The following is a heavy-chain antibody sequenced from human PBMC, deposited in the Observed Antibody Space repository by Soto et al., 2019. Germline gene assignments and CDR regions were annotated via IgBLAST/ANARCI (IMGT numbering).Heavy chain of an antibody. V-gene: IGHV4-34*01. CDR2: INHSGTV. CDR1: GGAFNGYY. Sequence: QVHLQQWGAGLLKPSETLSLTCAVNGGAFNGYYWTWIRQSPGKGLQWIGEINHSGTVDYNPSPKSRVTFSIDTSKKQVSLTLTSVTAADTAVYYCARAGAALVRGSIGGFDYWGQGTLVTVSS. J-gene: IGHJ4*02. CDR3: ARAGAALVRGSIGGFDY. D-gene: IGHD3-10*01.